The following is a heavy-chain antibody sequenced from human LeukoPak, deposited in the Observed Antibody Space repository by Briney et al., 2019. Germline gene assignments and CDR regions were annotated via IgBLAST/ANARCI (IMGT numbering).Heavy chain of an antibody. CDR3: ARIVPAAILDYYYYMDV. CDR1: GFTVSSNY. V-gene: IGHV4-59*02. Sequence: GSLRLSCAASGFTVSSNYMSWIRQPPGKGLEWIGYIYYSGSTNYNPSLKSRVTISVDTSKNQFSLKLSSVTAADTAVYYCARIVPAAILDYYYYMDVWGKGTTVTVSS. CDR2: IYYSGST. J-gene: IGHJ6*03. D-gene: IGHD2-2*02.